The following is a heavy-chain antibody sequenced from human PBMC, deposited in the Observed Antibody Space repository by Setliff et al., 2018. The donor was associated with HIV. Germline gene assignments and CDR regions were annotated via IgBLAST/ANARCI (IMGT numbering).Heavy chain of an antibody. CDR1: GYTFTTYA. Sequence: GASVKVSCKASGYTFTTYAIHWVRQAPGQRLEWMGWINAGNGDTKYSQNFQGRVSMTRNTSITTAYMDLSSLTSEDTAVYYCVIRKAGSGGSRPIDYWGQGTPVTVSS. J-gene: IGHJ4*02. V-gene: IGHV1-3*01. D-gene: IGHD6-19*01. CDR2: INAGNGDT. CDR3: VIRKAGSGGSRPIDY.